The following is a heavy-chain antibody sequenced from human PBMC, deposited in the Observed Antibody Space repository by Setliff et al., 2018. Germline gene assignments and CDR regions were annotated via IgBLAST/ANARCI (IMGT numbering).Heavy chain of an antibody. D-gene: IGHD3-22*01. CDR2: INPYKGHT. V-gene: IGHV1-18*01. CDR1: GYAFNNYG. Sequence: GASVKVSCKASGYAFNNYGIAWVRQASGQGLEWMGWINPYKGHTFYAHKFQDRLTMTTDTSTSTAYMELRSLRSDDTAVYYCARDADYYDSAENPIVDYWGQGTLVTVPQ. J-gene: IGHJ4*02. CDR3: ARDADYYDSAENPIVDY.